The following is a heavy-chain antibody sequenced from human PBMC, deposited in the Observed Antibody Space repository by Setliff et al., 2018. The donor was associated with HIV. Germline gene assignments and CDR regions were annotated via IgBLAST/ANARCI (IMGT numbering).Heavy chain of an antibody. J-gene: IGHJ5*02. Sequence: GSLRLSCAASGFPFSSYYMGWVRQSAGKGLEWIGEINHNGGTNYNPSLKSRVTISLDTSKNQFSLKLTSVTAADTAVYYCARGGTSSNWFGPWGQGTLVTVS. D-gene: IGHD2-2*01. CDR2: INHNGGT. CDR3: ARGGTSSNWFGP. CDR1: GFPFSSYY. V-gene: IGHV4-34*01.